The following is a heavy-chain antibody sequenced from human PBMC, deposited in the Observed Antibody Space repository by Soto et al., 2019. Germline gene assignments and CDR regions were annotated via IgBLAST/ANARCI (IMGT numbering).Heavy chain of an antibody. Sequence: QVQLVQSGAEVKKPGAPVKVSCKASGYTFIHYYIHWVRQAPGQGLEWMAIINPNGGSTNYAQKFQCRVTVTSDTSTSTVSMELNSLGSDDTAVYFCARSLLQGDFWGQGTLVTVSS. V-gene: IGHV1-46*01. D-gene: IGHD2-21*01. CDR3: ARSLLQGDF. J-gene: IGHJ4*02. CDR1: GYTFIHYY. CDR2: INPNGGST.